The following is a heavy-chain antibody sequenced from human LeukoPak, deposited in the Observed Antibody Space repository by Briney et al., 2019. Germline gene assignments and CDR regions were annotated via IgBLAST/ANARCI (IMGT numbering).Heavy chain of an antibody. CDR1: GLTFSGPA. CDR3: AKVLVLVSANRYYFDY. CDR2: ISGSGNST. Sequence: GRSLRLPCAASGLTFSGPAMSWVRQAPGKGLEWVSLISGSGNSTYYADSVKGRFTISRDNSKNTLYLQMNSLRAEDTAVYYCAKVLVLVSANRYYFDYWGQGTLVTVSS. J-gene: IGHJ4*02. V-gene: IGHV3-23*01. D-gene: IGHD2-15*01.